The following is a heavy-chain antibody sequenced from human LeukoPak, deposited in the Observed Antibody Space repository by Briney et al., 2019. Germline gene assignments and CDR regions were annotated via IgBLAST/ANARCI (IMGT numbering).Heavy chain of an antibody. CDR1: GFTFSSYS. Sequence: GGSLRLSCAASGFTFSSYSMNWVRQAPGKGLEWVSSISSSSSYKYYADSVKGRFTISRDNAKNSLYLQMNSLRAEDTAVYYCARGLQGGVDYWGQGTLVTVSS. V-gene: IGHV3-21*01. J-gene: IGHJ4*02. CDR3: ARGLQGGVDY. CDR2: ISSSSSYK. D-gene: IGHD3-16*01.